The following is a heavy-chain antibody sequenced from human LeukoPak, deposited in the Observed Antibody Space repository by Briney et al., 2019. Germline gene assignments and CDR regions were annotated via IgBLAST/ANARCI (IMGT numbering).Heavy chain of an antibody. CDR1: GLTFSTYW. J-gene: IGHJ4*02. Sequence: WGSLRLSCAPPGLTFSTYWMNWVRQAPGKGLEWVANINQDGSLTYYMDSVKGRFTISRDNAKNSLYLQMNSLRGEDTAVYYCASGHAGGWSSFHYWGQGTLVTVSA. D-gene: IGHD6-19*01. CDR2: INQDGSLT. V-gene: IGHV3-7*01. CDR3: ASGHAGGWSSFHY.